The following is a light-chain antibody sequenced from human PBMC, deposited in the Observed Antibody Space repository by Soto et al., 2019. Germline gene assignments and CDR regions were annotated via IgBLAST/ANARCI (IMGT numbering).Light chain of an antibody. J-gene: IGKJ2*01. V-gene: IGKV3-20*01. CDR1: QSVSNNY. CDR3: QQYGSSPPYT. CDR2: GSS. Sequence: EVVLTQSPGTLSLSPGERATLSCRASQSVSNNYFAWYQQKPGQAHRLLIFGSSDRATGIPARFSGSGSGTDFTLTISRLEPEDFAVYYCQQYGSSPPYTFGQGTKLESK.